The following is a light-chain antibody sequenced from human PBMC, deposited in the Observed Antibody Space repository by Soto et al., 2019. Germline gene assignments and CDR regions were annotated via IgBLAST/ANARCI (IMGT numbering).Light chain of an antibody. J-gene: IGKJ1*01. CDR1: QSVSSY. V-gene: IGKV3-11*01. CDR2: DAS. Sequence: EIVLTQSPATLSLSPGERATLSCRASQSVSSYLAWYQQKPGQAPRLLIYDASNRATGIPARFSGSGSGTEFTLTINSLQSEDFAVYYCQQYNSWPPWTFGQGTKVDIK. CDR3: QQYNSWPPWT.